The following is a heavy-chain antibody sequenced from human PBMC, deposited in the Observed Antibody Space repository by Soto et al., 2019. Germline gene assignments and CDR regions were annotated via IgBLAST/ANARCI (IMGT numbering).Heavy chain of an antibody. CDR1: GGSISSSNW. CDR2: IYQTGTS. Sequence: QVQLQESGPGLVNPSGTLSLTCAVSGGSISSSNWWSWVRQPPGRGLEWIGEIYQTGTSNYNPSLKSRVTISVDTSKNQFSLRLTSVTAADTAVYYCAGERAQGYGMDVWGQGTTVTVSS. V-gene: IGHV4-4*02. J-gene: IGHJ6*02. CDR3: AGERAQGYGMDV.